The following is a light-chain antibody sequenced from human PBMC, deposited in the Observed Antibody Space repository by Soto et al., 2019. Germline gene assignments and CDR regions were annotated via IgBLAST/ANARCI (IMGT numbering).Light chain of an antibody. CDR3: QQYSSYPWT. J-gene: IGKJ1*01. Sequence: DIQMTQSPSTLSASVGDRVTITCRASQTFSTSLAWYQQKPGQAPKLLIYKASSLESGVPSRFSGSGSGKEFTLTISSLQPDDFATDYCQQYSSYPWTFGQGTKVEIK. CDR1: QTFSTS. CDR2: KAS. V-gene: IGKV1-5*03.